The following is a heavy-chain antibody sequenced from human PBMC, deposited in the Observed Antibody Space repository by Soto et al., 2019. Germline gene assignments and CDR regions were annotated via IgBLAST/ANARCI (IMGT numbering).Heavy chain of an antibody. V-gene: IGHV4-39*01. CDR3: AAQRGPGSWYFDL. CDR2: IYYSGST. D-gene: IGHD3-10*01. J-gene: IGHJ2*01. CDR1: GGSISSSSYY. Sequence: QLQLQESGPGLVKPSETLSLTCTVSGGSISSSSYYWGWVRQPPGKGLEWIGSIYYSGSTYSNPSLKSRVTISVDTSKNQFSPKMSSVTAADTAVYYCAAQRGPGSWYFDLWGRGTLVTVSS.